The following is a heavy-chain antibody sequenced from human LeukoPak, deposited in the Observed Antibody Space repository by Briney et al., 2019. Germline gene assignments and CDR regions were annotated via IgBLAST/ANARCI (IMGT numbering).Heavy chain of an antibody. D-gene: IGHD1-1*01. CDR1: GFTFRSYW. CDR2: IWFDGGNK. Sequence: GGSLRLSCAASGFTFRSYWMSWVRQAPGKGLEWVAFIWFDGGNKHYADSVRGRFTISRDNSEDTLYLQMSSLRAEDTAVYYCVRDPSGSGFAFDSWGQGALVTVSS. V-gene: IGHV3-33*08. J-gene: IGHJ4*02. CDR3: VRDPSGSGFAFDS.